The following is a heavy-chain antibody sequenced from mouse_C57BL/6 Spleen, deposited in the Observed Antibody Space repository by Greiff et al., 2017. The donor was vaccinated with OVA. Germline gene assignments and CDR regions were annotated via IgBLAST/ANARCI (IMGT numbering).Heavy chain of an antibody. V-gene: IGHV3-6*01. CDR1: GYSITSGYY. CDR2: IIYDGSN. CDR3: ARDLGGGSGYYWYFDV. J-gene: IGHJ1*03. Sequence: LVESGPGLVKPSQSLSLTCSVTGYSITSGYYWNWIRQFPGNKLEWMGYIIYDGSNNYNPSLKNRISLTPDTSKNPFFLKLNSMTTEDTATYYCARDLGGGSGYYWYFDVWGTGTTVTVSS. D-gene: IGHD1-1*01.